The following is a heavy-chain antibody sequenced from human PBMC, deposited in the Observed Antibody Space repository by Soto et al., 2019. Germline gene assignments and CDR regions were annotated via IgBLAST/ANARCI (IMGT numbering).Heavy chain of an antibody. J-gene: IGHJ4*02. D-gene: IGHD3-22*01. V-gene: IGHV4-4*02. CDR2: IYHIGIT. Sequence: QVQLRESGPGLVRPSGTLSLTCAVSGGTISSSFWWTWVRQPPGKGLEWIGEIYHIGITHYNPSLKSRATLSVDKATNRFSLKLNSVTAADTAVYYCARDPRTYANSRNWGQGILVTVSS. CDR1: GGTISSSFW. CDR3: ARDPRTYANSRN.